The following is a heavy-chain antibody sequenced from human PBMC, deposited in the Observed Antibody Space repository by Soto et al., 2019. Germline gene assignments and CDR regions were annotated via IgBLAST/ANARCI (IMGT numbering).Heavy chain of an antibody. CDR1: VGSFTVYY. Sequence: AETLSITCALQVGSFTVYYWSWIRQPPGKALDWVGEINHGGSTNYNPSLKSRVTISLDTSKNQFSLNLTSVTAADTAFYYCTRVTMMYYGAATHGYFDSWGQGTMVTVSS. D-gene: IGHD3-10*01. CDR3: TRVTMMYYGAATHGYFDS. J-gene: IGHJ4*02. V-gene: IGHV4-34*01. CDR2: INHGGST.